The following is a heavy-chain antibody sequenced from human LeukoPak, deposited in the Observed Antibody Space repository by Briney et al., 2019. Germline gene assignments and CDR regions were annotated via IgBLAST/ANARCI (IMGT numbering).Heavy chain of an antibody. V-gene: IGHV4-31*03. D-gene: IGHD2/OR15-2a*01. J-gene: IGHJ4*02. CDR3: ARARSLVHDTSFSIDS. CDR2: VYYSGTT. Sequence: SETLSLTCTVSGDSIYSGGFYWGWIRQHRGRGLEWIAHVYYSGTTYYNPSLESRLIISVNTSKNECSLKLSSMTAADTAVYFCARARSLVHDTSFSIDSWGQGTLVTVSS. CDR1: GDSIYSGGFY.